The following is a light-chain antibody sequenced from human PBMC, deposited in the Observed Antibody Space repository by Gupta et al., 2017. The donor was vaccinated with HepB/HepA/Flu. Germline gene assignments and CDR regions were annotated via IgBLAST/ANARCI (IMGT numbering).Light chain of an antibody. CDR2: KDS. CDR3: QSADSTASHQV. Sequence: SYELTPPPSVSVSPGQTARITCSGEAFPKKYGYWYQPKPGQAPMLVIYKDSERPSGIPERFSGSSSGTTATLTISEVRAEDEADYFCQSADSTASHQVFGGGTRLTVL. V-gene: IGLV3-25*03. J-gene: IGLJ2*01. CDR1: AFPKKY.